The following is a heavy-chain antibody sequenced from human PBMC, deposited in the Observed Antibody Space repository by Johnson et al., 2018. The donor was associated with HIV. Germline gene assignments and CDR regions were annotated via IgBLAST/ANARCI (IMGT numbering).Heavy chain of an antibody. V-gene: IGHV3-30*02. CDR2: IRYDGSNK. J-gene: IGHJ3*02. CDR3: VRGGLGYQNIHDPFDI. Sequence: QVQLVESGGGLVQPGGSLRLSCEASGFTFSNAWMSWVRQGPGKGLEWVAFIRYDGSNKYYPGSVKGRFTISRENAKNSLYLQMNSLRAEDTALYYCVRGGLGYQNIHDPFDIWGQGTMVTVSS. D-gene: IGHD3-16*02. CDR1: GFTFSNAW.